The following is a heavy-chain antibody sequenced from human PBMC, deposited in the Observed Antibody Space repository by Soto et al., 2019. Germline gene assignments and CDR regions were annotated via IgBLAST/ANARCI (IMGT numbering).Heavy chain of an antibody. V-gene: IGHV4-30-2*01. CDR1: GVSISSGGYS. D-gene: IGHD3-3*01. Sequence: PSETLSLTCAVSGVSISSGGYSWSWIRQPPGKGLEWIGYMYHSGSTYYNPSLKSRVTISVDRSKNQFSLNLSSVTAADTAMYYCARANDDFWRALDYWGQGTVITVS. J-gene: IGHJ4*02. CDR3: ARANDDFWRALDY. CDR2: MYHSGST.